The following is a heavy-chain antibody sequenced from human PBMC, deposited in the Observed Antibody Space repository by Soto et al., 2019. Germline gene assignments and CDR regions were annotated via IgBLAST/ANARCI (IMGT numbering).Heavy chain of an antibody. V-gene: IGHV3-53*01. Sequence: GGSLRLSCAASGFTVSSNYMSWVRQAPGKGLEWVSVIYTGGSTYYADSVKGRFTISRDNSKNTLSLQMNSLRAEDTAVYYCARWGFYDSSGHYGYYYYGMDVWGQGTTVTVSS. CDR3: ARWGFYDSSGHYGYYYYGMDV. CDR1: GFTVSSNY. CDR2: IYTGGST. J-gene: IGHJ6*02. D-gene: IGHD3-22*01.